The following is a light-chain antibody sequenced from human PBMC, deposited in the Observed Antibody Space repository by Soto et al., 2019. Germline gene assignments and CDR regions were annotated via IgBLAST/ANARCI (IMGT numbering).Light chain of an antibody. CDR1: SRDVGGYNY. CDR2: EVS. Sequence: QSVLTQPPSASGSPGQSVTISCTGTSRDVGGYNYVSWYQQHPGKAPKLMIFEVSKRPSGVPDRFSGSKSGNTASLTVSGLQAEDEADYYCSSYAGSKNVVFGGGTKLTVL. CDR3: SSYAGSKNVV. J-gene: IGLJ2*01. V-gene: IGLV2-8*01.